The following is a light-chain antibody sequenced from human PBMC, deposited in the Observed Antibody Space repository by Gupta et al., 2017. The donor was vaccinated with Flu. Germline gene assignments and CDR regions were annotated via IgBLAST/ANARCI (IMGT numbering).Light chain of an antibody. CDR3: QQYNNWPGT. CDR2: GAA. Sequence: PSTLSVSPGEGTTLSCRASQSVSSNLAWYQQKPGQAPRLLMYGAATRATGIPARFSGSGSGTELTLTITSLQSEDLAVYYCQQYNNWPGTFGQGTKVEIK. CDR1: QSVSSN. J-gene: IGKJ1*01. V-gene: IGKV3-15*01.